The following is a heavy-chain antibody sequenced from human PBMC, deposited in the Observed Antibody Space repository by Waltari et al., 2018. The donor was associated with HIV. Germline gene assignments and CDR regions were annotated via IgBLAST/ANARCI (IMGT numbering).Heavy chain of an antibody. CDR1: GGSFSGYY. CDR3: ARAPRYYDSSGSDY. V-gene: IGHV4-34*01. CDR2: INHSGST. D-gene: IGHD3-22*01. Sequence: QVQLQQWGAGLSKPSETLSLTCAVYGGSFSGYYWSWIRQPPGKGLEWIGEINHSGSTNYNPSLKSRVTISVDTSKNQFSLKLSSVTAADTAVYYCARAPRYYDSSGSDYWGQGTLVTVSS. J-gene: IGHJ4*02.